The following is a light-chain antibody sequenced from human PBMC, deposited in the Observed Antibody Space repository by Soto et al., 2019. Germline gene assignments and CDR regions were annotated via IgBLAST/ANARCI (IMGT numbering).Light chain of an antibody. J-gene: IGKJ2*01. V-gene: IGKV1-39*01. Sequence: DIQMTQSTSSLSASIGDRVTITCRASQNINSHLNWYQQKPGKAPKVLIYAASRLQSGVPFRFSGSGSGTEFTLTISSLEPEDFATYYCQQSHITTLFTFGKGTKLEIK. CDR1: QNINSH. CDR2: AAS. CDR3: QQSHITTLFT.